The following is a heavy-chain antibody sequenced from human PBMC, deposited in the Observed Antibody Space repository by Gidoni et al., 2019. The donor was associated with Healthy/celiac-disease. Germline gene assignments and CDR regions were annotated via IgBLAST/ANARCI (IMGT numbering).Heavy chain of an antibody. CDR1: GFTVSSNY. Sequence: EVKLVASGGGLVQPGGYLSLSCAASGFTVSSNYMSWVRQAPGKGLGWGSVIYSGGSTNYADSVKGRFTISRDNSKNTRYLQMNSLRAEDTAVYYCAREGEMATITTATCGYYFDYWGQGTLVTVSS. V-gene: IGHV3-66*01. D-gene: IGHD5-12*01. CDR2: IYSGGST. CDR3: AREGEMATITTATCGYYFDY. J-gene: IGHJ4*02.